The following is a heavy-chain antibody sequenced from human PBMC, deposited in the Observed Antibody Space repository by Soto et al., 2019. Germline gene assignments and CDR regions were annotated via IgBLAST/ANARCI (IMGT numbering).Heavy chain of an antibody. Sequence: QVQLVQSGAEVKKPGSSVKVSCKASGGTFSSYAITWVRQAPGQGLEWMGRIIPIFGTANYNQKFQGRVTTTADESTSTAYRELSSLRSEDTAVYYCARNEYSTTFYYYGMDVWGQGTTVTVSS. J-gene: IGHJ6*02. D-gene: IGHD6-6*01. V-gene: IGHV1-69*01. CDR3: ARNEYSTTFYYYGMDV. CDR2: IIPIFGTA. CDR1: GGTFSSYA.